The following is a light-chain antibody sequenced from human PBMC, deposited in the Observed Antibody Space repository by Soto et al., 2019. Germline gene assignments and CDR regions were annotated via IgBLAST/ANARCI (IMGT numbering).Light chain of an antibody. CDR1: RSNIGSNT. V-gene: IGLV1-44*01. Sequence: QSVLTQPPSASGTPGRSVTISCSGSRSNIGSNTVTWYQQVPGTAPKLLMYNTNQRPSGVPDRFSASKSGTSASLTISGLQSEDEADYYCAAWDDSLSGCVIVGGGTKLTVL. J-gene: IGLJ2*01. CDR2: NTN. CDR3: AAWDDSLSGCVI.